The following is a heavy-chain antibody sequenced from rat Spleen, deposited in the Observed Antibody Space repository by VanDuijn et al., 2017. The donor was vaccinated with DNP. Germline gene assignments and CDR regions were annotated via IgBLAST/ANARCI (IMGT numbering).Heavy chain of an antibody. D-gene: IGHD4-3*01. CDR3: AKNSGYYFDY. CDR1: GFSFDNYG. J-gene: IGHJ2*01. CDR2: IDNRGDST. Sequence: EVKLVESGGGLVQPGRSLKVSCTASGFSFDNYGMAWVRQAPTQGLEWVAYIDNRGDSTYYRDSVKGRFTISRDDVKSTLYLQMDSLRSEDTATYYCAKNSGYYFDYWGQGVMVTVSS. V-gene: IGHV5S13*01.